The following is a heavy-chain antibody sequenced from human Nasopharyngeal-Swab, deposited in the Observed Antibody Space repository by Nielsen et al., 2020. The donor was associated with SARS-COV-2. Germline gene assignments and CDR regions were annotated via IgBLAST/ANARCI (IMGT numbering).Heavy chain of an antibody. Sequence: ASVKVSCKASGYTFTRYYIHWVRQAPGQGLEWMGIINPGGGSARYSQNFQGRVTMTRDTSTSTVYMELSSLRSEDTAVYYCARGGDPREVVAATDWFDPWGQGTLVTVSS. V-gene: IGHV1-46*01. D-gene: IGHD2-15*01. CDR2: INPGGGSA. J-gene: IGHJ5*02. CDR1: GYTFTRYY. CDR3: ARGGDPREVVAATDWFDP.